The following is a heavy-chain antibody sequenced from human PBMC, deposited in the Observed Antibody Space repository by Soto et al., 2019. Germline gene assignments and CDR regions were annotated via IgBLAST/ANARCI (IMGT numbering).Heavy chain of an antibody. J-gene: IGHJ4*02. Sequence: EVQLVESGGDFVKPGGSLRVSCVVSGFSFSNAWMSWVRQAPGKGLEWVGRIKSRADGGTTDYTAPVKGRFTISRDDSKNTVFLQMNSLKTEDTAVYYCTAHLGEFFPLDYWGQGTLVTVSS. CDR3: TAHLGEFFPLDY. D-gene: IGHD3-16*01. CDR2: IKSRADGGTT. CDR1: GFSFSNAW. V-gene: IGHV3-15*01.